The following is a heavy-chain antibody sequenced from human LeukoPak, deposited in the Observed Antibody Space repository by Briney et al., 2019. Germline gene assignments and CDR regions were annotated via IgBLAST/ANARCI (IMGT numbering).Heavy chain of an antibody. CDR3: AKDLAGSGSYSFDY. D-gene: IGHD1-26*01. J-gene: IGHJ4*02. V-gene: IGHV3-23*01. CDR1: GFTFNNYA. Sequence: PGGSQTLTCAASGFTFNNYAVSWARQAPGRGLEWVSAISGSGGSTYYADSVKGRFTISRDNSKNTLYLQMNSLRAEDTAVYYCAKDLAGSGSYSFDYWGQGTLVTVSS. CDR2: ISGSGGST.